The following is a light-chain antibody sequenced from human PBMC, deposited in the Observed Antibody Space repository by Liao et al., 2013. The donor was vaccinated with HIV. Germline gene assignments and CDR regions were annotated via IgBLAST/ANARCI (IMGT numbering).Light chain of an antibody. CDR3: QAWDSTIAYV. J-gene: IGLJ1*01. CDR2: QGN. CDR1: QSGDAD. V-gene: IGLV3-1*01. Sequence: SYKLSQPPSLSVSPGQTANITCSEDQSGDADVSWYQQKAGQSPVLVIFQGNKRPSGIPERFSGSNSGNTATLTISGTQAMDEADYYCQAWDSTIAYVFGTGTKVTVL.